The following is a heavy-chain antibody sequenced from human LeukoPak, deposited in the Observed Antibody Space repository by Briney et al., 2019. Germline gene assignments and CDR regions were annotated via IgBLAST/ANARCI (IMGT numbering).Heavy chain of an antibody. V-gene: IGHV3-23*01. CDR2: ISGSGGRT. CDR3: AKDQGYSGYDPLDY. CDR1: EFTFSSYA. J-gene: IGHJ4*02. D-gene: IGHD5-12*01. Sequence: GGSLRLSCAASEFTFSSYAMSWVRQAPGKGLEWVSAISGSGGRTYYADSVKGRLTISRDNSKNTLYVQMNSLSAEDTAVYYCAKDQGYSGYDPLDYWGQGTLVTVSS.